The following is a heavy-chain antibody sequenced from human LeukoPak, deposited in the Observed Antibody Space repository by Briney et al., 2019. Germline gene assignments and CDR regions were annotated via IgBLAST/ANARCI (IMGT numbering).Heavy chain of an antibody. CDR2: IYSGGNT. D-gene: IGHD1-26*01. CDR1: GFSVSYCY. Sequence: GGSLRLSCAASGFSVSYCYMSWVRQAPGMGLEWVSVIYSGGNTHYADSVRGRFTLSRDTSENTLNLQMNSLIKDDTGVYYCTRLYAGSHLWGQGTRVTVSS. CDR3: TRLYAGSHL. J-gene: IGHJ5*02. V-gene: IGHV3-66*02.